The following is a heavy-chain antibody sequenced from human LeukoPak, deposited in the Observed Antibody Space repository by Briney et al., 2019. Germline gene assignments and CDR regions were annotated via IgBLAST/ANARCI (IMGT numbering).Heavy chain of an antibody. Sequence: QAXGQGLEWXGXIIPIFGTANYAQKFQGRVTITADESTSTAYMELSSLRSEDTAVYYCARMYYYDSSGYYPYGMDVWGQGTTVTVSS. J-gene: IGHJ6*02. V-gene: IGHV1-69*01. CDR2: IIPIFGTA. D-gene: IGHD3-22*01. CDR3: ARMYYYDSSGYYPYGMDV.